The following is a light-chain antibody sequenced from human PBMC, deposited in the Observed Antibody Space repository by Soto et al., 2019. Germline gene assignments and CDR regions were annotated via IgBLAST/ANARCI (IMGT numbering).Light chain of an antibody. CDR1: QSVSSSY. V-gene: IGKV3-20*01. CDR3: QQYGSASWT. Sequence: DIVLTQSPCTLSLSPGERATLSCRASQSVSSSYLAWYQQKPGQAPSLLIYGASIRPTGIPYRFSGSGSGTDFTLTISRLEPEDIAVYYCQQYGSASWTFGQGTKVQIK. CDR2: GAS. J-gene: IGKJ1*01.